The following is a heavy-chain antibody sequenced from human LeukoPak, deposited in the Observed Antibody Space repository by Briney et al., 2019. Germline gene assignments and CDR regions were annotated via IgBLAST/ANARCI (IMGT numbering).Heavy chain of an antibody. Sequence: SQTLSLTCTVSGGSISSGGYYWSWIRQHPGKGLEWIGYIYYSGSTYYNPSLKSRVTISVDTSKNQFSLKLSSVTAADTAVYYCARSAYGSGSVKFDPWGQGTLVTVSS. J-gene: IGHJ5*02. CDR1: GGSISSGGYY. D-gene: IGHD3-10*01. CDR2: IYYSGST. V-gene: IGHV4-31*03. CDR3: ARSAYGSGSVKFDP.